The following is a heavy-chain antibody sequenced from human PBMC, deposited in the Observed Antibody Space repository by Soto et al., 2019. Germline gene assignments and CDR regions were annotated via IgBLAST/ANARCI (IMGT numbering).Heavy chain of an antibody. CDR3: ARGRPQRWLQYRYFAY. V-gene: IGHV4-34*01. D-gene: IGHD5-12*01. CDR2: INHSGST. Sequence: SETLSLTCAVYGVSFSGYYWSWIRQAPGKGLEWIGEINHSGSTNYNPSLKSRVTISVDTSKNQFSLKLSSVTAADTAVYYCARGRPQRWLQYRYFAYGGQGTRVPSPQ. J-gene: IGHJ4*02. CDR1: GVSFSGYY.